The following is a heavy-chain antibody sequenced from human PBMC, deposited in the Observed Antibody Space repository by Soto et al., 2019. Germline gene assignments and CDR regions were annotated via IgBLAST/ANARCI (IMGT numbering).Heavy chain of an antibody. CDR3: ASDPFYSASAY. D-gene: IGHD2-15*01. CDR1: GFTFSSDA. CDR2: ISSAGTTK. V-gene: IGHV3-48*04. J-gene: IGHJ4*02. Sequence: AGSLRLSCAAPGFTFSSDAMHWVRQAPGKGLEWVSRISSAGTTKYYADSVKGRFTVSRDNAKNSVYLQMHSLRAEDTAVYYCASDPFYSASAYWGQGTLVTVSS.